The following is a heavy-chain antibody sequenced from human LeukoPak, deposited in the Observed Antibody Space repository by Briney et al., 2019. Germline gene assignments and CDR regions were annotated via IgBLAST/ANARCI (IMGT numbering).Heavy chain of an antibody. D-gene: IGHD2-2*02. V-gene: IGHV3-23*01. CDR3: AKVRGYCSSTSCYRDAFDI. CDR2: ISGSGGST. J-gene: IGHJ3*02. CDR1: GFTFSSYA. Sequence: PGGSLRLSCAASGFTFSSYAMSWVRQAPGKGLEWVSAISGSGGSTYYADSVKGRFTISRDNSKNTLCLQMNSLRAEDTAVYYCAKVRGYCSSTSCYRDAFDIWGQGTMVTVSS.